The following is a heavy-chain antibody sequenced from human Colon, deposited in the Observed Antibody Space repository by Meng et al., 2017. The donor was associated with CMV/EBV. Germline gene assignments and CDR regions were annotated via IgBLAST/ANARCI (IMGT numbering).Heavy chain of an antibody. V-gene: IGHV3-72*01. J-gene: IGHJ6*02. CDR2: TRNTGNSYTT. Sequence: GGSLRLSCAASGFIFSDHYMDWVRQAPGKGLEWVGRTRNTGNSYTTEYAASVKGRFTISRDDSKNSLYLQTNSLKTEDTAVYYCVREDQLLRSYYYYGTDVWGQGTTVTVSS. CDR1: GFIFSDHY. D-gene: IGHD2-2*01. CDR3: VREDQLLRSYYYYGTDV.